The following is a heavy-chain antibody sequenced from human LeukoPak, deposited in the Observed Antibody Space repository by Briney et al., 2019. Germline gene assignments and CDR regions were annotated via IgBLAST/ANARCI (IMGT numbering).Heavy chain of an antibody. Sequence: PGGSLRLSCAASGFTFSSYWMHWVRQAPGKGLVWVSRINSDGSSTSYADSVKGRFTISRDNSKNTLYLQMNSLRAEDTAVYYCAFEYSSGWTGANALDIWGQGTMVTVSS. J-gene: IGHJ3*02. D-gene: IGHD6-19*01. CDR3: AFEYSSGWTGANALDI. V-gene: IGHV3-74*01. CDR1: GFTFSSYW. CDR2: INSDGSST.